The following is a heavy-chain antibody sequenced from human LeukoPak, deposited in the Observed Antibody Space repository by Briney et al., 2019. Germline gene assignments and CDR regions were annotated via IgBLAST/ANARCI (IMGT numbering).Heavy chain of an antibody. D-gene: IGHD1-26*01. Sequence: ASVTVSCTVSGYTLTELSMHWVRQAPGKGLEWMGGFDPEDGETIYAQKFQGRVTMTEDTSTDTAYMELSSLRSEDTAVHYCATDRPLIRGSYLLGYWGQGTLVTVSS. V-gene: IGHV1-24*01. CDR3: ATDRPLIRGSYLLGY. CDR1: GYTLTELS. CDR2: FDPEDGET. J-gene: IGHJ4*02.